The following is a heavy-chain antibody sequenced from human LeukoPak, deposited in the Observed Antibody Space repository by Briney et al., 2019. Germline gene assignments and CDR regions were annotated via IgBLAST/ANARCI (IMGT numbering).Heavy chain of an antibody. Sequence: GGSLRLSCAASEFSVGSNYMSWVRQAPGKGLEWVSLIYSGGSTNYADSVKGRFTISRDSSKNTLYLQMNSLRAEDTAVYYCARGPSGYHNIGGQGTLVTVSS. V-gene: IGHV3-66*01. CDR1: EFSVGSNY. J-gene: IGHJ4*02. CDR3: ARGPSGYHNI. CDR2: IYSGGST. D-gene: IGHD5-12*01.